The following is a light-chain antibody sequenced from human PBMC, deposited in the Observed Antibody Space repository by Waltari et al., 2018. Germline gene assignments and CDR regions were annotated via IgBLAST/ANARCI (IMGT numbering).Light chain of an antibody. J-gene: IGLJ2*01. V-gene: IGLV2-23*01. CDR1: RREVGSLDL. CDR3: CSYAHSRTL. CDR2: EDS. Sequence: SALTQPAPVSGSPGQSIPIPCPGTRREVGSLDLVSWYQQHPGKAPKVMIYEDSKRPSGVSNRFSGSKSGDTASLTISGLQAEDEANYYCCSYAHSRTLFGGGTKLTVL.